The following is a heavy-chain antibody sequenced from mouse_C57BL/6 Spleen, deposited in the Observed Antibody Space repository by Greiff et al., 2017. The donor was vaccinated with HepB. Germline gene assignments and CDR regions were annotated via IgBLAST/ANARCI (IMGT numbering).Heavy chain of an antibody. Sequence: EVQLQQSGGGLVQPGGSMKLSCAASGFTFSDAWMDWVRQSPEKGLEWVAEIRNKANNHATYYAESVKGRFTISRDDSKSSVYLQMNSVRAEDTGIYYCTRLTTEGYFDYWGQGTTLTVSS. CDR3: TRLTTEGYFDY. CDR2: IRNKANNHAT. CDR1: GFTFSDAW. V-gene: IGHV6-6*01. J-gene: IGHJ2*01. D-gene: IGHD1-1*01.